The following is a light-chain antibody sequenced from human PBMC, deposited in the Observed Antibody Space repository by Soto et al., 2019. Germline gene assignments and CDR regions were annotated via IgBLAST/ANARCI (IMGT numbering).Light chain of an antibody. CDR1: ESPVITDGDTL. J-gene: IGKJ2*01. V-gene: IGKV2-30*01. CDR3: MQCARWPYT. Sequence: IVLTHSPLSLPVTLGQPASISCRSSESPVITDGDTLLNWFPQRPGQSPTRLIYRVSNRDFGVPDKFSGSGSGTEFTLKISSVEAEDVAIYYCMQCARWPYTFGQGTKLEI. CDR2: RVS.